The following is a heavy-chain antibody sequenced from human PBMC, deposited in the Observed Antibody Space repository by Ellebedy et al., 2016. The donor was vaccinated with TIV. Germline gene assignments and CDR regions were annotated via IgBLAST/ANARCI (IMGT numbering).Heavy chain of an antibody. V-gene: IGHV3-49*03. CDR2: IRSNSYGGAT. CDR1: GFTFGDYA. J-gene: IGHJ6*02. CDR3: TRKYQLLLGDV. D-gene: IGHD2-2*01. Sequence: GGSLRLSCTASGFTFGDYALIWFRQAPGKGLEWVGFIRSNSYGGATEYAASVKGRFIISRDDSKSAAYLQMNSLKTDDAAVYYCTRKYQLLLGDVWGQGTTVTVSS.